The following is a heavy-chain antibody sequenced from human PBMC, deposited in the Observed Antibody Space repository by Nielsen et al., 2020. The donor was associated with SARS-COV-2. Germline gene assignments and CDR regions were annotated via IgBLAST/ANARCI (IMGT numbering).Heavy chain of an antibody. J-gene: IGHJ6*02. CDR1: GDSVSSSSVA. Sequence: SQTLSLTCVISGDSVSSSSVAWNWIRQSPSRGLEWLGRIYYRSKWFYEYATFVRSRITIEPDTSKNHFSLHLNSVTSEDTAMYYCTRDPGYYHGMDVWGQGTTVIVSS. CDR3: TRDPGYYHGMDV. V-gene: IGHV6-1*01. CDR2: IYYRSKWFY.